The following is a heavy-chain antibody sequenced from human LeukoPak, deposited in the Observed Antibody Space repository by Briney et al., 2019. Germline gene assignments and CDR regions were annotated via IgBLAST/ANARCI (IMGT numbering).Heavy chain of an antibody. J-gene: IGHJ4*02. CDR3: VRDDLVRGPGY. CDR2: INTYNGNT. V-gene: IGHV1-18*01. D-gene: IGHD3-10*01. Sequence: ASVKVSCKASGYTFTSYGIGWVRQAPGQGLEWMGWINTYNGNTNYAQKFQGRVTMTTDTSTSTAYMELRSLRSDDTAVYYCVRDDLVRGPGYWGQGSLVTVSS. CDR1: GYTFTSYG.